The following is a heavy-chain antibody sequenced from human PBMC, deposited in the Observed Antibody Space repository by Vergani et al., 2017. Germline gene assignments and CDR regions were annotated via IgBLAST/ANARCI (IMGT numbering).Heavy chain of an antibody. CDR1: GFTFSSYS. V-gene: IGHV3-21*01. J-gene: IGHJ3*02. D-gene: IGHD6-13*01. CDR3: ARVPWGIAAAGTVGDAFDI. CDR2: ISSSSSYI. Sequence: EVQLVESGGGLVKPGGSLRLSCAASGFTFSSYSMNWVRQAPGKGREWVSSISSSSSYIYYADSVKGRFTISRDNAKNSLYLQMNSLRAEDTAVYYCARVPWGIAAAGTVGDAFDIWGRGTMVIVSA.